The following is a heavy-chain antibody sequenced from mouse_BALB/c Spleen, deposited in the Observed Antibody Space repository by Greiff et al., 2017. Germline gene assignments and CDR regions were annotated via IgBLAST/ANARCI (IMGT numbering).Heavy chain of an antibody. CDR3: ARSPSRNFDY. Sequence: VQLQQSGAELVKPGASVKLSCTASGFNIKDTYMHWVKQRPEQGLEWIGRIDPANGTTKYDPKFQGKATITADTSSNTAYLQLSSLTSEDTAVYYCARSPSRNFDYWGQGTTLTVSS. V-gene: IGHV14-3*02. CDR1: GFNIKDTY. J-gene: IGHJ2*01. CDR2: IDPANGTT.